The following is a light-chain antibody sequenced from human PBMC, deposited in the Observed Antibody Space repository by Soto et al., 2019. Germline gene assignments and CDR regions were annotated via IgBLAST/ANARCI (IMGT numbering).Light chain of an antibody. CDR1: SSDVAAYNY. J-gene: IGLJ1*01. Sequence: QSALTQPASVSGSPGQSITISCTGTSSDVAAYNYVSWYQHHPDKAPKLIISEVRDRPSGVSTRFSGSKSGNTASLTISGLQPEDEADYYCSSYTTSGTPYVFGTGTKLTVL. CDR3: SSYTTSGTPYV. CDR2: EVR. V-gene: IGLV2-14*01.